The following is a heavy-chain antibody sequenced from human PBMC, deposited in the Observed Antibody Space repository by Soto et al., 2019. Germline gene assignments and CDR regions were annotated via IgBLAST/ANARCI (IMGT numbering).Heavy chain of an antibody. D-gene: IGHD1-1*01. J-gene: IGHJ5*02. Sequence: ASVKVSCKASGYTFTSYGIGWVRQAPGQGLEWMGWISAYNGNTNYAQKLQGRVTMTTDTSTSTAYMELRSLRSDDTAVYYCARASSGTGANNWFDPWGQGTLVTVS. CDR2: ISAYNGNT. CDR3: ARASSGTGANNWFDP. CDR1: GYTFTSYG. V-gene: IGHV1-18*01.